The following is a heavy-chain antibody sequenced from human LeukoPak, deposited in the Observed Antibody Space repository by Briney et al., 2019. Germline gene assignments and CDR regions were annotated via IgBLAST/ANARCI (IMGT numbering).Heavy chain of an antibody. Sequence: PSETLSLTCTVSGGSISSYYWSWIRQPPGKGLEWIGYIYYSGSTNYNPSLKSRVTISVDTPKNQFSLKLSSVTAADTAVYYCARGPTVLPFDYWGQGTLVTVSS. V-gene: IGHV4-59*08. CDR1: GGSISSYY. J-gene: IGHJ4*02. CDR2: IYYSGST. D-gene: IGHD4-11*01. CDR3: ARGPTVLPFDY.